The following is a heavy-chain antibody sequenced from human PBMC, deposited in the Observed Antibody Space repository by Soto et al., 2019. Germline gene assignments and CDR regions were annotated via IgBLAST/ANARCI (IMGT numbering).Heavy chain of an antibody. V-gene: IGHV3-74*01. CDR2: IKNDGSGT. CDR3: VRGDGDYYDGNGYLGRH. CDR1: GFTFSTYW. D-gene: IGHD2-21*01. Sequence: EVQLVESGGGLVQPGGSLRLSCAASGFTFSTYWMHWVRQAPGKGLVWVSRIKNDGSGTYYVDSVEGRLTISRDNAKNTLYLQMISLRAEDTAVYYCVRGDGDYYDGNGYLGRHWGQGTLVTVSS. J-gene: IGHJ4*02.